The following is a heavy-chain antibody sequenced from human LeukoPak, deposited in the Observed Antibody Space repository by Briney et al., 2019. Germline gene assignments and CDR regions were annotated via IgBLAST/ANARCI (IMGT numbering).Heavy chain of an antibody. Sequence: ASVTVSCTHSGYTFISYGISWVRPAPGQGLEWMGWISAYNGNTNYAQKLQGRVTITTDTSTSTAYMELRSLRSDDTAVYYCARDVSGNDPVDYWGQGTLVTVSS. D-gene: IGHD5-12*01. J-gene: IGHJ4*02. CDR2: ISAYNGNT. CDR3: ARDVSGNDPVDY. CDR1: GYTFISYG. V-gene: IGHV1-18*01.